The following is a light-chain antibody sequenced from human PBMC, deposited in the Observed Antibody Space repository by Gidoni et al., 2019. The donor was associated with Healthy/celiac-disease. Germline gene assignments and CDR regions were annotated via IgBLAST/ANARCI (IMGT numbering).Light chain of an antibody. CDR1: PSVSSY. CDR3: QQRSNWPPT. CDR2: DAS. Sequence: EIVLTQSPSTLSLSPVEIATLSCRASPSVSSYLAWYQQKPGQAPRLLIYDASNRAPGIPDRFSGSGSGTDFTLTISRLEPEDFAVYYCQQRSNWPPTFGQGTRLEIK. J-gene: IGKJ5*01. V-gene: IGKV3-11*01.